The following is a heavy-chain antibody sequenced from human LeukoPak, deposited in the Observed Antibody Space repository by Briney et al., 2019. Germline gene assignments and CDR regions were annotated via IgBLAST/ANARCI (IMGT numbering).Heavy chain of an antibody. Sequence: GGSLRLPCAASGFPFSDHWMNWLRQAPGKGLEWVANIREDGGDKHYVDSMKGRLTISRDNAKDSLYLQMDSLRADDTAVYYCARGLFSSFDIWGQGTMVTVSS. V-gene: IGHV3-7*04. CDR2: IREDGGDK. J-gene: IGHJ3*02. CDR1: GFPFSDHW. CDR3: ARGLFSSFDI.